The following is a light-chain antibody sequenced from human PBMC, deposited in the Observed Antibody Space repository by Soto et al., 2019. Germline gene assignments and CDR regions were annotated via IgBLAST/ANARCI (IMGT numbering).Light chain of an antibody. J-gene: IGKJ1*01. Sequence: EIVMTQSPATLSVSPGERATLSCRASQSVSSNLAWYQQKPGQAPRLLIYGASTRATGIPARFSGSGSGTEFTLTISSLHSEDFAVYYCQQYNNWPRTFCQGTKV. CDR2: GAS. CDR3: QQYNNWPRT. CDR1: QSVSSN. V-gene: IGKV3-15*01.